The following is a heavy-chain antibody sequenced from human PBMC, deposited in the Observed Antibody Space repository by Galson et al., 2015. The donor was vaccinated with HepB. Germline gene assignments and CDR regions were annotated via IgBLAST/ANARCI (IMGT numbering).Heavy chain of an antibody. CDR3: ARDRWDVSGRPFDY. V-gene: IGHV3-7*03. CDR2: IKQDGSEK. CDR1: GFTFSSYW. J-gene: IGHJ4*02. Sequence: SLRLSCAASGFTFSSYWMSWVRQAPGKGLEWVANIKQDGSEKYYVDSVKGRFTISRDNAKNSLYLQMNSLRAEDTAVYYCARDRWDVSGRPFDYWGQGTLVTVSS. D-gene: IGHD2-15*01.